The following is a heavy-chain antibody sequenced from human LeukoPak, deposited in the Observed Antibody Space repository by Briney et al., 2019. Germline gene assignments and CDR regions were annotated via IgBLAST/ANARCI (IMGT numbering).Heavy chain of an antibody. J-gene: IGHJ4*02. D-gene: IGHD6-13*01. CDR1: GFTFDDYA. Sequence: PGRSLRLSCAASGFTFDDYAMHWVRQAPGKGLEWVSGISWNSGSIVYADSVKVRFTISRDNAKNSLYLQMNSLRAEDTALYYCAKDIRAYSSSWYYFDYWGQGTLVTVSS. CDR2: ISWNSGSI. CDR3: AKDIRAYSSSWYYFDY. V-gene: IGHV3-9*01.